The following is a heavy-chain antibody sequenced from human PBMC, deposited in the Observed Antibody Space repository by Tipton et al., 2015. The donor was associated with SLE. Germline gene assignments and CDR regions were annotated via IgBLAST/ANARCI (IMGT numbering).Heavy chain of an antibody. CDR2: IYHSGST. CDR3: ARVYSSGWCAH. CDR1: VYSISSGYY. Sequence: GSLRLSCAVSVYSISSGYYWGWIRQPPGKGLEWIGSIYHSGSTYYNPSLKSRVTISVDTSKNQFSLKLSSVTAADTAVYYCARVYSSGWCAHWGQGTLVTVSS. V-gene: IGHV4-38-2*01. J-gene: IGHJ4*02. D-gene: IGHD6-19*01.